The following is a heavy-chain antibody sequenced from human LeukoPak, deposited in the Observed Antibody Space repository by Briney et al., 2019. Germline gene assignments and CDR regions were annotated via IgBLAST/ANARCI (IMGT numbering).Heavy chain of an antibody. CDR1: GFTFSNVW. CDR3: TTEGSGWYIQH. D-gene: IGHD6-19*01. V-gene: IGHV3-15*01. Sequence: GGSLRLSCAASGFTFSNVWMSWVRQAPGKGLEWVGRIKRKTEGGTADYTACVKGRFTISRDDSKNTLYLQMNSLKSEDIAMYYCTTEGSGWYIQHWGQGTLVTVSS. J-gene: IGHJ1*01. CDR2: IKRKTEGGTA.